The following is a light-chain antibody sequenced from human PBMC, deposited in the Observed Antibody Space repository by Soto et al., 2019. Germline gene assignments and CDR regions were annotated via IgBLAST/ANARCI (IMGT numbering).Light chain of an antibody. V-gene: IGLV2-8*01. CDR2: EVS. J-gene: IGLJ1*01. CDR1: SSDVGGYNY. CDR3: SSYAGSNIGV. Sequence: QSALTQPPSASGSPGQSVTISCTGTSSDVGGYNYVSWYQQHPGKAPKLMIYEVSKRPSGVPDRFSGSMSGNTASLTVSGLQAEDEADYYCSSYAGSNIGVFGTGTKVTVL.